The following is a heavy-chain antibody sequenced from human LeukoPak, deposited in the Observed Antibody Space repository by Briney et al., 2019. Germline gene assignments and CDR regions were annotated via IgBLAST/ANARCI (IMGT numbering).Heavy chain of an antibody. Sequence: ASVKVSCKASGYTFTSYDINWVRQATGQGLEWMGWMNPNGGNTGYAQKFQGRVTMTRNTSISTAYMELSSLRSEDTAVYYCARGQLLRCSGGSCFFDYWGQGTLVTVSS. CDR1: GYTFTSYD. CDR3: ARGQLLRCSGGSCFFDY. V-gene: IGHV1-8*01. D-gene: IGHD2-15*01. J-gene: IGHJ4*02. CDR2: MNPNGGNT.